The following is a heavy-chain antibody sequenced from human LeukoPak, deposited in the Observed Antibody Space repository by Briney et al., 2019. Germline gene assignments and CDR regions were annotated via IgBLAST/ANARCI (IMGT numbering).Heavy chain of an antibody. J-gene: IGHJ4*02. CDR2: IYYSGST. D-gene: IGHD2-2*01. Sequence: SETLSLTCTVSGGSISNYYWSWIRQPPGKGLEWIGYIYYSGSTSYNPSLKSRVTISVDTSKHQFSLKLSSVTAADTAVYYCARVPAAGYFDYWGPGTLVTVSS. V-gene: IGHV4-59*01. CDR3: ARVPAAGYFDY. CDR1: GGSISNYY.